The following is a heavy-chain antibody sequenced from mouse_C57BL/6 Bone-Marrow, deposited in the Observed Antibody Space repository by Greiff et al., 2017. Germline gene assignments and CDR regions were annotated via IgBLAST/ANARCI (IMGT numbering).Heavy chain of an antibody. CDR2: IYPGNSDT. CDR1: GYTFTSYW. Sequence: EVQLQQSGTVLARPGASVKMSCKTSGYTFTSYWMHWVKQRPGQGLEWIGAIYPGNSDTSYNQKFKGKAKLTAVTSASTAYMELSSLTNEDSAVYYCTPFITTVVARDYWGQGTTLTVSS. J-gene: IGHJ2*01. V-gene: IGHV1-5*01. D-gene: IGHD1-1*01. CDR3: TPFITTVVARDY.